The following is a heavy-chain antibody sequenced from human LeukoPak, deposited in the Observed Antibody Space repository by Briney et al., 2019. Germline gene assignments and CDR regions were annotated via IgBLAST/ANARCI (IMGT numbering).Heavy chain of an antibody. V-gene: IGHV1-2*02. Sequence: ASVKVSCKASGYTFTGYYMHWVRQAPGQGLEWMGWINPNSGGTNYAQKFQGRVTMTRDTSISTAYMELSRLRSDDTAVYYCARGGRITIFGVVITPSKNYYYMDVWGKGTTVTVSS. J-gene: IGHJ6*03. CDR3: ARGGRITIFGVVITPSKNYYYMDV. CDR1: GYTFTGYY. CDR2: INPNSGGT. D-gene: IGHD3-3*01.